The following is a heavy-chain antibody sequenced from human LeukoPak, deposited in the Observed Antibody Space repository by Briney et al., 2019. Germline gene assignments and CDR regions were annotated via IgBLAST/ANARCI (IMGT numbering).Heavy chain of an antibody. V-gene: IGHV3-66*01. CDR2: IYSGGST. Sequence: PGGSLRLSCAASGFTVSSNYMSWVRQAPGKGLEWVSVIYSGGSTYYADSVKGRFTISRDNSKNKLYLQLNSLRAADTAVYYCSSPRYSSSWYPFDYWCQGTLVIVSS. CDR3: SSPRYSSSWYPFDY. D-gene: IGHD6-13*01. CDR1: GFTVSSNY. J-gene: IGHJ4*02.